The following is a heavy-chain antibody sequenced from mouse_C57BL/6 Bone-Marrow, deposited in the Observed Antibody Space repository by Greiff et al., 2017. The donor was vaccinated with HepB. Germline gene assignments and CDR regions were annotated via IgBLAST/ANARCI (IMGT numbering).Heavy chain of an antibody. CDR2: IDPENGDT. J-gene: IGHJ4*01. Sequence: EVKLVESGAELVRPGASVKLSCTASGFNIKDYYMHWVKQRPEQGLAWIGWIDPENGDTEYASKFQGKATITADTSSNTAYLQLSSLTSEDTAVYYCTTLGAYAMDYWGQGTSVTVSS. V-gene: IGHV14-4*01. CDR3: TTLGAYAMDY. CDR1: GFNIKDYY.